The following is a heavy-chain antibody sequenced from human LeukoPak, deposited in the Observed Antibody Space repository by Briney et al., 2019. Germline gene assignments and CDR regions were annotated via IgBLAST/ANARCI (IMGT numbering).Heavy chain of an antibody. Sequence: ASVKVSCKASGYRFISYGISWVRQAPGQGLEWMGWISAYNGNTKYAQKLQGRVTMTTDTSTSTAYIELMSLRSDDTAAYYCARTYYYESSGYPTDYWGQGTLVTVSS. V-gene: IGHV1-18*01. J-gene: IGHJ4*02. CDR3: ARTYYYESSGYPTDY. CDR2: ISAYNGNT. CDR1: GYRFISYG. D-gene: IGHD3-22*01.